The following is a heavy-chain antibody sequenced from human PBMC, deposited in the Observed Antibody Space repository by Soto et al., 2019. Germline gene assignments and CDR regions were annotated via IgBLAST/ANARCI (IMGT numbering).Heavy chain of an antibody. J-gene: IGHJ6*02. CDR3: ARERVSNYGSGRDYYYGMDV. V-gene: IGHV1-69*01. Sequence: QVQLVQSGAEVKKPGSSVKVSCKASGGTFSSYAISWVRQAPGQGLEWMGGINPIFGTANYAQKFQGRVTITADESTSTAYMELSSLRSEDTAVYYCARERVSNYGSGRDYYYGMDVWGQGTTVTVSS. CDR2: INPIFGTA. CDR1: GGTFSSYA. D-gene: IGHD3-10*01.